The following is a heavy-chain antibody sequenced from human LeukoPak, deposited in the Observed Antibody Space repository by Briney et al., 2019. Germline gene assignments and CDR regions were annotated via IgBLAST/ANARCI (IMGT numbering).Heavy chain of an antibody. CDR1: GGSISSYY. CDR3: ANVDTATETFDY. V-gene: IGHV4-59*01. Sequence: PSETLSLTCTVSGGSISSYYCSWIRQPPGKGLEWIGYIYYSGSTNYNPSLKSRVTISVDTSKHQFSLKLSSVTAADTAVYYCANVDTATETFDYWGQGTLVTVSS. J-gene: IGHJ4*02. D-gene: IGHD5-18*01. CDR2: IYYSGST.